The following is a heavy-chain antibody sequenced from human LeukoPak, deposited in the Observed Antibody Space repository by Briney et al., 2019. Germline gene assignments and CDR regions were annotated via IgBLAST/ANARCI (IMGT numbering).Heavy chain of an antibody. CDR2: INPDGSGK. CDR3: ASWGAGGNS. V-gene: IGHV3-7*01. J-gene: IGHJ4*02. Sequence: GGSLRLSCATSGFTFSSYAMHWVRQAPGKGLEWVANINPDGSGKRYVDSVKGRFTIARDNADNSLSLQMNSLRAEDTAVYYCASWGAGGNSWGQGTLVTVSS. D-gene: IGHD3-16*01. CDR1: GFTFSSYA.